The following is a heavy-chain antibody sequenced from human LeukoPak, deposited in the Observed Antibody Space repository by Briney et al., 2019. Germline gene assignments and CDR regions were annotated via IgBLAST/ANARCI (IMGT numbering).Heavy chain of an antibody. CDR3: STEDKYCSSPSCNDY. V-gene: IGHV1-2*02. D-gene: IGHD2-2*01. CDR1: GYTFTVYY. J-gene: IGHJ4*02. CDR2: INPHSGDT. Sequence: ASVKVSCKASGYTFTVYYMHWVRQAPGQGLEWMGYINPHSGDTIYAPNFQGRATMTRDTSISTVYMELSNLRSDDTAVYYCSTEDKYCSSPSCNDYWGQGTLVTVSS.